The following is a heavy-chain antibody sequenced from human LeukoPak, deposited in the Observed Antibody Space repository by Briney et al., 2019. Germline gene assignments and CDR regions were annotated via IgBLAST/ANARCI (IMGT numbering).Heavy chain of an antibody. CDR3: ARARMVAHRFDI. CDR2: IIPIFGTA. J-gene: IGHJ3*02. Sequence: ASVKVSCKASGGTFSSYAISWVRQAPGQGLEWMGGIIPIFGTANYAQKFQGRVTITADKSTSTAYMELSSLRSEDTAVYYCARARMVAHRFDIWGQGTMVTVSS. V-gene: IGHV1-69*06. CDR1: GGTFSSYA. D-gene: IGHD5-12*01.